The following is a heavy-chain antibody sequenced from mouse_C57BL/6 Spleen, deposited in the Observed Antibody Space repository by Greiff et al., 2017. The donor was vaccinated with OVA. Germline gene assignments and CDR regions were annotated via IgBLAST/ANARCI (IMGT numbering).Heavy chain of an antibody. D-gene: IGHD4-1*01. Sequence: VKLVESGAELVKPGASVKISCKASGYAFSSYWMNWVKQRPGKGLEWIGQIYPGDGDTNYNGKFKGKATLTADKSSSTAYMQLSSLTSEDSAVYFCAREGTGRRLGFDYWGQGTTLTVSS. CDR1: GYAFSSYW. CDR2: IYPGDGDT. CDR3: AREGTGRRLGFDY. J-gene: IGHJ2*01. V-gene: IGHV1-80*01.